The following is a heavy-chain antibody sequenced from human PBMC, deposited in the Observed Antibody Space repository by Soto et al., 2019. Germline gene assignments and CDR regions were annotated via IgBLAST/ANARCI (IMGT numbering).Heavy chain of an antibody. V-gene: IGHV3-30*03. CDR2: ISYDGGNE. Sequence: QVQLVESGGGMVQPGTSLRLSCAASGFSFSGYGMHWVRQAPGKGLEWVAIISYDGGNEYYADSVKGRFTISRDNSKNTWFLQMNSLGTDDTAVYYCATSLLLYSGSDADSWGQGTLVTVSS. CDR1: GFSFSGYG. D-gene: IGHD1-26*01. CDR3: ATSLLLYSGSDADS. J-gene: IGHJ5*02.